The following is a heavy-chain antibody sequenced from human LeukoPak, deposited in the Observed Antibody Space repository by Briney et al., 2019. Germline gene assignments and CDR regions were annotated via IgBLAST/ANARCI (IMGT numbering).Heavy chain of an antibody. CDR1: GFIFSDYD. CDR2: ISGSGGSI. V-gene: IGHV3-11*04. J-gene: IGHJ3*01. CDR3: GRDFGLSGTKRSFDL. Sequence: PGGSLRLSCAASGFIFSDYDMGWIRQAPGKGLEWVSYISGSGGSIFYADSVKGRFTISRDNAKNSMHLQMNSVRADDTAVYYCGRDFGLSGTKRSFDLWGQGTMVTVS. D-gene: IGHD1-7*01.